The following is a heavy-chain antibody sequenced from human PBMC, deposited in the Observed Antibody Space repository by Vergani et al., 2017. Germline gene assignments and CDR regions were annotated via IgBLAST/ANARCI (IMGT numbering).Heavy chain of an antibody. D-gene: IGHD6-19*01. V-gene: IGHV3-23*01. CDR1: GFTFIMHA. Sequence: EVQLLESGGDLVQPGGSLRLSCAASGFTFIMHAMSWVRQAPGKRLDWFSTLSASDRRTHYADSVNVRFTISRDNSKNTLFLHMNSLRPEDTAVYYCVKVGRSEVAGTFGAFDIWGKGTMVTVSS. CDR3: VKVGRSEVAGTFGAFDI. J-gene: IGHJ3*02. CDR2: LSASDRRT.